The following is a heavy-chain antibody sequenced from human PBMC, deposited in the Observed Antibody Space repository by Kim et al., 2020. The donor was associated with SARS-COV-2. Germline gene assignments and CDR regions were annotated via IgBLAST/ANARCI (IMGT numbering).Heavy chain of an antibody. D-gene: IGHD1-7*01. Sequence: YNPSRESRVTISVDTSKNQFSLKLSSVTAADTAVYYCARGCNWNYWAFDIWGQGTMVTVSS. V-gene: IGHV4-59*09. J-gene: IGHJ3*02. CDR3: ARGCNWNYWAFDI.